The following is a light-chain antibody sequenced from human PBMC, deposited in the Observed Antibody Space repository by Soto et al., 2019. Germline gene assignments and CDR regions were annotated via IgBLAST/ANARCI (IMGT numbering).Light chain of an antibody. J-gene: IGKJ4*01. CDR3: QQYGSSPLT. CDR2: GAS. V-gene: IGKV3-20*01. Sequence: EIVLTQSPGTLSLSPGGRATLSCRASQSVSSSYLAWYQQKPGQAPRLLIYGASSRATGIPDRFSGSGSGTDFTLTISRLEPEDFALYYCQQYGSSPLTFGGGTKVEIK. CDR1: QSVSSSY.